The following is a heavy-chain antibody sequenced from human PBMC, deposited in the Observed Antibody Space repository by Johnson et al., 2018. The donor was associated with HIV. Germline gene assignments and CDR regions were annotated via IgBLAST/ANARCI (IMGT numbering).Heavy chain of an antibody. V-gene: IGHV3-64*04. CDR1: GFTFSSYA. CDR3: ARASLARGGVGDVFDI. J-gene: IGHJ3*02. D-gene: IGHD1-26*01. CDR2: ISGIGGST. Sequence: QVQLVESGGGVVQPGRSLRLSCAASGFTFSSYAMHWVRQAPGKGLEWVSAISGIGGSTYYADSVKGRFTISRDNSKNTLYLQMNSLGAEDTAVFYWARASLARGGVGDVFDIWGQGTMVTVSS.